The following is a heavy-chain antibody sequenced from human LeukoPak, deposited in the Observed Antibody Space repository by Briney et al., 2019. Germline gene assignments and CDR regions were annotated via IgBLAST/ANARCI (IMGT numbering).Heavy chain of an antibody. D-gene: IGHD6-13*01. CDR2: IKQDGSEK. Sequence: GGSLRLSCAASGFTFSSYWMTWVRQAPGKGLEWLANIKQDGSEKFYVGSVKGRFTISRDNAKNSLYLQMNSLRAEDTAVYYCAREDYSRPYYYYYMDVWGKGTTVTVSS. V-gene: IGHV3-7*01. CDR1: GFTFSSYW. CDR3: AREDYSRPYYYYYMDV. J-gene: IGHJ6*03.